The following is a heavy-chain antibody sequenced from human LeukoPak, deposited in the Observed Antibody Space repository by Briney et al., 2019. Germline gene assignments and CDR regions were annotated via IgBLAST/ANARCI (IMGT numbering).Heavy chain of an antibody. CDR3: ARTVKRYYYYYYMDV. Sequence: SETLSLTCTVSGGSISSSSYYWGWIRQPPGKGREWIGSIYYSGSTYYNPSLKSRVTISVDTSKNQFSLKLSSVTAADTAVYYCARTVKRYYYYYYMDVWGKGTTVTVSS. D-gene: IGHD1-1*01. J-gene: IGHJ6*03. V-gene: IGHV4-39*01. CDR1: GGSISSSSYY. CDR2: IYYSGST.